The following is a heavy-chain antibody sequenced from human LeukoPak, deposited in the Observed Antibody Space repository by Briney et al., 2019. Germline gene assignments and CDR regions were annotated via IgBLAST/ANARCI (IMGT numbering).Heavy chain of an antibody. D-gene: IGHD2-15*01. CDR2: ISSSSSYI. CDR1: GFPFNIYS. Sequence: PGGSLRLSCTTSGFPFNIYSMAWVRQAPGKGLEWVSSISSSSSYIYYADSMKGRFTISRDNAKNSLYLQMSTLRAEDTAMYYCARVRCSGGSCYSSDYWGQGTLVTVSS. CDR3: ARVRCSGGSCYSSDY. J-gene: IGHJ4*02. V-gene: IGHV3-21*01.